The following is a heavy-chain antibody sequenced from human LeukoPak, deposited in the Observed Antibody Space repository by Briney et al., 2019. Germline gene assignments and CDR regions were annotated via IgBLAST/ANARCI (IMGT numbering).Heavy chain of an antibody. D-gene: IGHD4-23*01. V-gene: IGHV4-59*01. CDR1: GGSISSYY. CDR3: ARDRAVVYFDY. CDR2: IYYSGST. J-gene: IGHJ4*02. Sequence: PSETLSLTCTVSGGSISSYYWSWIRQPPGKGLEWIGYIYYSGSTNYNPSLKSRVTISVDTSKNQFSLKLSSVTAPDTAVYYCARDRAVVYFDYWGQGTLVTVSS.